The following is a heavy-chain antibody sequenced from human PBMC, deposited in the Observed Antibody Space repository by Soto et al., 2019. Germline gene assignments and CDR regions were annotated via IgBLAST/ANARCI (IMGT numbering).Heavy chain of an antibody. CDR2: IVVGSGNT. CDR1: GFTFTSSA. CDR3: AAAPNYDFWSGYYKDYYYYGMDV. D-gene: IGHD3-3*01. J-gene: IGHJ6*02. V-gene: IGHV1-58*01. Sequence: ASVKVSCKASGFTFTSSAVQWVRQARGQRLEWIGWIVVGSGNTNYAQKFQERVTITRDMSTSTAYMELSSLRSEDTAVYFCAAAPNYDFWSGYYKDYYYYGMDVWGQGTTVTVSS.